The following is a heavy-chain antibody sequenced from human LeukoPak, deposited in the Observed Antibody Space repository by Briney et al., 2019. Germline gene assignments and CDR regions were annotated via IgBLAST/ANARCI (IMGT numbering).Heavy chain of an antibody. Sequence: GGSLRLSRAASGFTFCSYGMHWVRQAPGKGLEWVAFIRYDGSNKYYADSVKGRFTISRDNSKNTLYLQMNSLRAEDTAVYYCAKDLTGWELLPSLWDYWGQGTLVTVSS. J-gene: IGHJ4*02. D-gene: IGHD1-26*01. V-gene: IGHV3-30*02. CDR2: IRYDGSNK. CDR1: GFTFCSYG. CDR3: AKDLTGWELLPSLWDY.